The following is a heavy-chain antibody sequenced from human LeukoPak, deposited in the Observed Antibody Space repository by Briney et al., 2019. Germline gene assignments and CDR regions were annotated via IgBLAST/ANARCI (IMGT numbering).Heavy chain of an antibody. CDR3: AKGRPYGDYVSDFDY. D-gene: IGHD4-17*01. CDR1: GFTFNSYV. CDR2: ISTRGGST. Sequence: GGSLRLSCAASGFTFNSYVMSWVRQTPGKGLEWVSYISTRGGSTYYADSVKGRFTISRDNSKNTPNLQMNSLRAEDTAVYYCAKGRPYGDYVSDFDYWGQGTLVTVSS. J-gene: IGHJ4*02. V-gene: IGHV3-23*01.